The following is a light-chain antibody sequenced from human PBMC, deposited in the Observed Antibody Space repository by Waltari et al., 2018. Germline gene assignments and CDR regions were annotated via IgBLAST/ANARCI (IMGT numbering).Light chain of an antibody. Sequence: QSVLTQPPSVSGAPGQSATISCTASSSNIRARQDVHRDQQLPGPAPKLRIYVNSNRPSGGHDRFSGSKSGTSASLAITGLQAEDEADYYCQSYDSSLSGYVFGTGTKFTVL. CDR2: VNS. CDR1: SSNIRARQD. V-gene: IGLV1-40*01. J-gene: IGLJ1*01. CDR3: QSYDSSLSGYV.